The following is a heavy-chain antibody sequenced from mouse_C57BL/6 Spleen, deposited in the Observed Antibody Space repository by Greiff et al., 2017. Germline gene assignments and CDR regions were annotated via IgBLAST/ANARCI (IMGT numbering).Heavy chain of an antibody. Sequence: DVHLVESEGGLVQPGSSMKLSCTASGFTFSDYYMAWVRQVPEKGLEWVANINYDGSSTYYLDSLKSRFIISRDNAKNILYLQMSSLKSEDTATYYCASYDYPAWFAYWGQGTLVTVSA. J-gene: IGHJ3*01. D-gene: IGHD2-4*01. CDR2: INYDGSST. V-gene: IGHV5-16*01. CDR3: ASYDYPAWFAY. CDR1: GFTFSDYY.